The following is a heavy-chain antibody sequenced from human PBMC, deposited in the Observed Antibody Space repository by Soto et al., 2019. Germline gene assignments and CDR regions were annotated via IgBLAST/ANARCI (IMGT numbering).Heavy chain of an antibody. Sequence: ASVKVSCKASGYSFTSSYMHWLRQAPGQGPEWMGMINPNDGTTTNAQRFQGRVTMTTDTSTTSVHMELSSLRSEDTAVYYCAKGFVSGQLPNHYYYGVDVWGQGTTVTVSS. J-gene: IGHJ6*02. CDR1: GYSFTSSY. CDR3: AKGFVSGQLPNHYYYGVDV. V-gene: IGHV1-46*01. CDR2: INPNDGTT. D-gene: IGHD6-6*01.